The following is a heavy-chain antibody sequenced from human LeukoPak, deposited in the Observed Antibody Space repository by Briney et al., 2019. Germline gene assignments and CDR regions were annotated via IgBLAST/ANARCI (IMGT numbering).Heavy chain of an antibody. J-gene: IGHJ4*02. CDR1: GFTFSSHW. D-gene: IGHD2-2*01. Sequence: GGSLRLSCAASGFTFSSHWMHWVRQAPGKGLVWVSRINSDGSSTTYADSVKGRFTISRDNAKNTLYLQMNSLRAEDTAVYYCARDRYCSSASCYGGDYWGQGTLVTVSS. V-gene: IGHV3-74*01. CDR2: INSDGSST. CDR3: ARDRYCSSASCYGGDY.